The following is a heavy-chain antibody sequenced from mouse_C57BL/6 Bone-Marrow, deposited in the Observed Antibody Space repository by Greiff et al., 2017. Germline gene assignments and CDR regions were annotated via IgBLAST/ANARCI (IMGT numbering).Heavy chain of an antibody. CDR2: ISDGGSYT. V-gene: IGHV5-4*01. D-gene: IGHD2-4*01. Sequence: EVKLVESGGGLVKPGGSLKLSCAASGFTFSSYAMSWVRQTPEKRLEWVATISDGGSYTYYPDNVKGRFTISRDNAKNNLYLQMSHLKSEDTAMYYCARDGVTMIRAWFAYWGQGTLVTVSA. J-gene: IGHJ3*01. CDR3: ARDGVTMIRAWFAY. CDR1: GFTFSSYA.